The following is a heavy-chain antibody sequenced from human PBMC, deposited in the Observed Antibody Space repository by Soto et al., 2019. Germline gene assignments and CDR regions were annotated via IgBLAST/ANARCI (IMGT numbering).Heavy chain of an antibody. CDR2: ISGSGGST. J-gene: IGHJ4*02. CDR3: AKERDSSGYFDY. D-gene: IGHD6-19*01. Sequence: GGSLRLSCAASGFTFSSYAMSWVRQAPGKGLEWVSAISGSGGSTYYADSVKGQFTISRDNSKNTLYLQMNGLRAEDTAVYYCAKERDSSGYFDYWGQGTLVTVSS. V-gene: IGHV3-23*01. CDR1: GFTFSSYA.